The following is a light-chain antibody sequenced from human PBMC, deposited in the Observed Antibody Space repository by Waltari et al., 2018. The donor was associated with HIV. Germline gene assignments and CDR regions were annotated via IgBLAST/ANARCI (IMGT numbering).Light chain of an antibody. CDR1: QDISSY. CDR2: AAS. V-gene: IGKV1-9*01. Sequence: DIKLTQSPSFLSASVGDRVTITCRDSQDISSYLSWYQRKPGKAPKLVIYAASTLQSGVPSRFSGSGSGTEFTLTISSLQPEDFATYYCQQLNSYPLTFGGGTKVEIK. J-gene: IGKJ4*01. CDR3: QQLNSYPLT.